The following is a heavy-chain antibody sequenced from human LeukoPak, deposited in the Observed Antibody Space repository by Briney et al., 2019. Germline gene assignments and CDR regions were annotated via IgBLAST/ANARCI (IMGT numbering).Heavy chain of an antibody. J-gene: IGHJ6*03. CDR3: ARIWFGELLGYYYYYMDV. V-gene: IGHV4-59*08. CDR1: GGSISSYY. D-gene: IGHD3-10*01. CDR2: IYYSGST. Sequence: PSETLSLTCTVSGGSISSYYWSWIRQPPGKGLEWIGYIYYSGSTNYNPSLKSRVTISVDTSKNQFSLKLSSVTAADTAVYYCARIWFGELLGYYYYYMDVWGKGTTVTISS.